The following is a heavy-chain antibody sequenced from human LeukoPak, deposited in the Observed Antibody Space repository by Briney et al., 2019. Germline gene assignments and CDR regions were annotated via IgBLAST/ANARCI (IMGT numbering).Heavy chain of an antibody. Sequence: PGGSLRLSCAASGFTFSSYSMNWVRQAPGKGLEWVSYISSSGSTIYYADSMKGRFTISRDNAKNSLYLQMNSLRAEDTAVYYCARHYYYDSSGYSHFDYWGQGTLVTVSS. D-gene: IGHD3-22*01. V-gene: IGHV3-48*04. CDR2: ISSSGSTI. CDR3: ARHYYYDSSGYSHFDY. J-gene: IGHJ4*02. CDR1: GFTFSSYS.